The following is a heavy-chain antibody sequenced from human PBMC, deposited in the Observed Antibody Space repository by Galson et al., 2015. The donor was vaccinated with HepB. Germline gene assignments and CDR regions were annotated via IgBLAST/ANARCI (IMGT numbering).Heavy chain of an antibody. V-gene: IGHV3-7*03. CDR2: IKYDGSEK. CDR3: ARGWDIEVTANFDY. J-gene: IGHJ4*02. Sequence: SLRLSCAVSGFTYSNYWMSWVRQAPGRGLEWVANIKYDGSEKYYVRSVEGRFTVSGDNAQNSLYLHMSSLRAEDTAVYYCARGWDIEVTANFDYWGQGALVTVSS. CDR1: GFTYSNYW. D-gene: IGHD2-21*02.